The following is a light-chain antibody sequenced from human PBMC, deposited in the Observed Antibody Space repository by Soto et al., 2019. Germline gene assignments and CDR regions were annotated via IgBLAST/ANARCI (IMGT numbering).Light chain of an antibody. J-gene: IGKJ3*01. V-gene: IGKV3-11*01. Sequence: EFVLTQSPATLSLSPGERATLSCRASQGISNYLAWYQQKPGQAPRLLIYDASNMATGIPARFSGSGSGTDFTLTISSLEPEDSAVYYCQQRINWPPTFGPGTKVDIK. CDR2: DAS. CDR3: QQRINWPPT. CDR1: QGISNY.